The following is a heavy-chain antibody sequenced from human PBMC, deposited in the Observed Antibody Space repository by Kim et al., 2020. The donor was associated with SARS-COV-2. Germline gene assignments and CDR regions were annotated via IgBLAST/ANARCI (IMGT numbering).Heavy chain of an antibody. CDR3: ARGFQAGNMYV. V-gene: IGHV3-48*02. Sequence: IYYADSVKGRFTISRDNAKNSLYLQMSSLRDEDTAVYYCARGFQAGNMYVWGQGTRVTVSS. J-gene: IGHJ4*02. CDR2: I. D-gene: IGHD2-8*01.